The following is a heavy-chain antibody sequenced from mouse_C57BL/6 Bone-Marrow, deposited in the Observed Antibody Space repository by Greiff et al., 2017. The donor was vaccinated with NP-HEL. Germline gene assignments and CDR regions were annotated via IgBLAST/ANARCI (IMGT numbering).Heavy chain of an antibody. J-gene: IGHJ3*01. CDR3: ARRTGTSPWFAY. Sequence: QVQLQQPGAELVKPGASVKLSCKASGYTFTSYWMQWVKQRPGQGLEWIGEIDPSDSYTNYNQKFKGKATLTVDPSSSTAYMQLSSLTSEDSAVYYCARRTGTSPWFAYWGQGTLVTVSA. CDR1: GYTFTSYW. CDR2: IDPSDSYT. D-gene: IGHD4-1*01. V-gene: IGHV1-50*01.